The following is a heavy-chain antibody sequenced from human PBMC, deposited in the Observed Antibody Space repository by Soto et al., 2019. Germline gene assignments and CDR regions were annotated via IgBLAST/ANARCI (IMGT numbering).Heavy chain of an antibody. J-gene: IGHJ4*02. V-gene: IGHV4-31*03. CDR3: ARDRVGPYSSSWYVPFDY. CDR1: GGSISSGGYY. CDR2: IYYSGST. Sequence: SETLSLTCTVSGGSISSGGYYWSWIRQHPGKGLEWIGYIYYSGSTYYNPSLKSRVTISVDTSKNQFSLKLSSVTAADTAVYYCARDRVGPYSSSWYVPFDYWGQGTLVTAPQ. D-gene: IGHD6-13*01.